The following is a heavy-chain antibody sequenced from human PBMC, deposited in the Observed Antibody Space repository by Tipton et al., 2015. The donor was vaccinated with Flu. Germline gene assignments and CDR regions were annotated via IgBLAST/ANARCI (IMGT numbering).Heavy chain of an antibody. CDR2: IFSGGPT. J-gene: IGHJ4*02. CDR1: GFPVISNY. Sequence: SLRLSCAASGFPVISNYMSWVRQTPGKGLEWVSVIFSGGPTYYADSVKGRFTVSSDNSKNTLHLQMTNLRAEDTAVYYCARGRYSYGHNYFGQWGQGTLVAVSS. CDR3: ARGRYSYGHNYFGQ. D-gene: IGHD5-18*01. V-gene: IGHV3-66*01.